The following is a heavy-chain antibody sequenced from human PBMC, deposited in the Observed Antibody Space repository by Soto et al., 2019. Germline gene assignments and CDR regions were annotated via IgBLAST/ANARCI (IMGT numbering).Heavy chain of an antibody. CDR3: ARTGGGYFEF. J-gene: IGHJ4*02. Sequence: SVKLSWKDPRYAFASCGRCWVRQAPGQVPEWMGWLSTYSGDTNYAQKFQGRVTMTTDTSTSTAYMDLRSLRSDDRAVYYCARTGGGYFEFWGKGPLVTVSS. CDR1: RYAFASCG. V-gene: IGHV1-18*01. D-gene: IGHD2-8*02. CDR2: LSTYSGDT.